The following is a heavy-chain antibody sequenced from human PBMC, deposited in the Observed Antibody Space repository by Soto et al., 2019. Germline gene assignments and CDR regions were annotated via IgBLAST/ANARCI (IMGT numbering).Heavy chain of an antibody. CDR1: GGLFSVFS. V-gene: IGHV1-69*06. D-gene: IGHD5-12*01. CDR2: VLPITGST. J-gene: IGHJ4*01. Sequence: QVQLVQSGAEVKKPGSSVKVSCKTSGGLFSVFSFNWVRQAPGQGPEWMGGVLPITGSTDYAQKFQGRLTSTADKSTGTIDMELSRLTSEDTANYYCATIRVRGGPLRFEDGGQGTLISVSS. CDR3: ATIRVRGGPLRFED.